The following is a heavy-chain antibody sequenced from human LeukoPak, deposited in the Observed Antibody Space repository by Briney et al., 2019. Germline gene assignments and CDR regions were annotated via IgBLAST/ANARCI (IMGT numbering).Heavy chain of an antibody. J-gene: IGHJ6*02. V-gene: IGHV3-30*18. CDR3: AKDYLLSAWEPRGMDV. D-gene: IGHD1-26*01. Sequence: GGSPRLSCAASGFTFSSYGMHWVRQAPGKGLEWVAVISYDGSNKYYADSVKGRFTISRDNSKNTLYLQMNSLRAEDTAVYYCAKDYLLSAWEPRGMDVWGQGTTVTVSS. CDR2: ISYDGSNK. CDR1: GFTFSSYG.